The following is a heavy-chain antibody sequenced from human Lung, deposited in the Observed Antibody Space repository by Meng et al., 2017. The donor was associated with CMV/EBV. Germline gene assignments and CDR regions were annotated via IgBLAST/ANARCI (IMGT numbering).Heavy chain of an antibody. V-gene: IGHV1-69*04. CDR3: ARGYCSSNTCYTFGY. CDR1: GGTFSTYA. J-gene: IGHJ4*02. CDR2: IIPLVGFA. Sequence: SXXVSXKASGGTFSTYAFSWVRQAPGQGLEWMGTIIPLVGFANYAQKFQGRVTIIADKSTSTAYMDLSSLRSEDTAIYYCARGYCSSNTCYTFGYWGQGTXVTVSS. D-gene: IGHD2-2*02.